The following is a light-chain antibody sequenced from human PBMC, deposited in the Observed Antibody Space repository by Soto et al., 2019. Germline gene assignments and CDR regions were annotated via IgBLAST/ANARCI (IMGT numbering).Light chain of an antibody. V-gene: IGKV3-11*01. CDR1: QSVRRH. CDR3: QQRSFWPRNT. CDR2: DIS. J-gene: IGKJ2*01. Sequence: EIVLTQYPATLSLSPGERATLSCRASQSVRRHLAWYQQKPGQAPRLLIYDISNRDTGIPARFSGSGSGTDFTLTICSLEPEDSAVYYCQQRSFWPRNTFGQGTKLEIK.